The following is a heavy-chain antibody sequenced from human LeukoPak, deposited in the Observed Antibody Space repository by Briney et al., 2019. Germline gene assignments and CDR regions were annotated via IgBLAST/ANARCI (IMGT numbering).Heavy chain of an antibody. J-gene: IGHJ5*02. CDR1: GGSISSSSYY. D-gene: IGHD4-11*01. V-gene: IGHV4-39*07. CDR3: ARDVSLQERVPNWFDP. Sequence: SETLSLTCTVSGGSISSSSYYWGWIHQPPGKGLEWIGSIYYSGSTYYNPSLKSRVTISVDTSKNQFSLKLSSVTTADTAVYYCARDVSLQERVPNWFDPWGQGTLVTVSS. CDR2: IYYSGST.